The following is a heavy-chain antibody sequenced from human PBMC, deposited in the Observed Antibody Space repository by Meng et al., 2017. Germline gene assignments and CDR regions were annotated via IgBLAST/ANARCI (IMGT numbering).Heavy chain of an antibody. Sequence: ASVKVSCKASGYTFTGYYMHWVRQAPGQGLEWMGWINPNSGGTNYAQKFQGRVTMTRDTSISTAYMELSRLRSDDAAVYYCARSRPFFARFGGTDYWYFDLWGHGTLVTVSS. D-gene: IGHD3-10*01. J-gene: IGHJ2*01. V-gene: IGHV1-2*02. CDR2: INPNSGGT. CDR1: GYTFTGYY. CDR3: ARSRPFFARFGGTDYWYFDL.